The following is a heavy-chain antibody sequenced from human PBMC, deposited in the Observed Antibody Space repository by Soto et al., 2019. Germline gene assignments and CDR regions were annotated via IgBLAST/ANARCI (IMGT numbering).Heavy chain of an antibody. D-gene: IGHD3-10*01. CDR3: ARDSMVRGVTYDAFDI. V-gene: IGHV3-48*01. CDR2: ISSSSSTI. CDR1: GFTFSSYS. J-gene: IGHJ3*02. Sequence: GGSLRLSCAASGFTFSSYSKNWVRQAPGKGLEWVSYISSSSSTIYYADSVKGRFTISRDNAKNSLYLQMNSLRAEDTAVYYCARDSMVRGVTYDAFDIWGQGTMVTVS.